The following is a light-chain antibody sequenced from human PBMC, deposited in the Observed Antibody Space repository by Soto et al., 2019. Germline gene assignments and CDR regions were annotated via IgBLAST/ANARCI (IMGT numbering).Light chain of an antibody. Sequence: QSVLTQPPSVSGAPGQRVTISCTGSSSNIGAGYDVHWYQQLPGTAPKLLIYGNSNRPSGVPDRISGSKSGTSASLAITGLQAKDEADYYCQSYDSSLSVYVFGTGTKVTVL. CDR2: GNS. CDR3: QSYDSSLSVYV. V-gene: IGLV1-40*01. J-gene: IGLJ1*01. CDR1: SSNIGAGYD.